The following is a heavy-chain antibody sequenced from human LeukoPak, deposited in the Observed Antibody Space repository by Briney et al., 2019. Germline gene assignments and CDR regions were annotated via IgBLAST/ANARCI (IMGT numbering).Heavy chain of an antibody. D-gene: IGHD3-3*01. J-gene: IGHJ4*02. V-gene: IGHV3-21*01. Sequence: GGSLRLSCAASGFTFSSYSMNWVRQAPGKGLEWVSSISSSSSYIYYADSVKGRFTISRDNAKNSLYLQMNSLRAEDTAVYYCARQYYDFWSGYYTWGQGTLVTVSS. CDR1: GFTFSSYS. CDR3: ARQYYDFWSGYYT. CDR2: ISSSSSYI.